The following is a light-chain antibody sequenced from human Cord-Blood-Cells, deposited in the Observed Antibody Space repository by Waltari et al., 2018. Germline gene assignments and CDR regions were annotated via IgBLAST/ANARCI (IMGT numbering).Light chain of an antibody. J-gene: IGLJ1*01. CDR2: DVS. V-gene: IGLV2-14*01. Sequence: QSALTQPASVSGSPGPSITTSCTGTSRYGAGYNYLSWYQQHPGKAPKLMIYDVSKRPSGVSNRFSGSKSGNTASLTISGLQAEDEADYYCSSYTSSSTYVFGTGTKVTVL. CDR1: SRYGAGYNY. CDR3: SSYTSSSTYV.